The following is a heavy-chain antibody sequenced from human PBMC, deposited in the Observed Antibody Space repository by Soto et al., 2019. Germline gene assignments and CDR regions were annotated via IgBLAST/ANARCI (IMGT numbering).Heavy chain of an antibody. Sequence: SETLSLTCTVSGGSISSGGYYWSWIRQHPGKGLEWIGSIYYSGSTYYNPPLKSRVTVSVDTSKNQFSLKLSSVTAADTAVYYCARHPSDFWFDPWGQGTLVTVSS. D-gene: IGHD2-21*02. CDR1: GGSISSGGYY. V-gene: IGHV4-39*01. CDR2: IYYSGST. J-gene: IGHJ5*02. CDR3: ARHPSDFWFDP.